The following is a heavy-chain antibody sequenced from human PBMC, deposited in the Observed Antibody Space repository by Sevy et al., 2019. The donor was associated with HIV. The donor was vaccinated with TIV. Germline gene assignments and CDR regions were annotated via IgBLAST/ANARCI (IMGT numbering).Heavy chain of an antibody. CDR1: GYTFTSYA. CDR2: INAGNGNT. D-gene: IGHD5-18*01. V-gene: IGHV1-3*01. Sequence: ASVKVSCKASGYTFTSYAMHWVRQAPGQRLEWMGWINAGNGNTKYSQKFQGRVTITRDTSASTAYMELRSLRSEDTAVYYCARPNRGYSYGYYDAFDIWGQGTMVTVSS. CDR3: ARPNRGYSYGYYDAFDI. J-gene: IGHJ3*02.